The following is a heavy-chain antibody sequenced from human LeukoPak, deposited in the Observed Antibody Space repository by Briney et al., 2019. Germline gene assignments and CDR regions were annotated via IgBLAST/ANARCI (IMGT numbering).Heavy chain of an antibody. CDR3: ARGGTYQLLLSPSDY. V-gene: IGHV1-18*01. J-gene: IGHJ4*02. Sequence: GASVKVSCKASGYTFTSYGISWVRQAPGQGLEWMGWISAYNGNTNYAQKLQGRVTMTTDTSTSTAYMELRSLRSDDTAVYYCARGGTYQLLLSPSDYWGQGTLVTVSS. D-gene: IGHD2-2*01. CDR1: GYTFTSYG. CDR2: ISAYNGNT.